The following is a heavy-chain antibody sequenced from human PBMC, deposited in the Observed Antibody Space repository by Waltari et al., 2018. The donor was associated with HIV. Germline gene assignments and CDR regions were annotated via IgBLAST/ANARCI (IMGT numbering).Heavy chain of an antibody. CDR1: GFTFSSYN. J-gene: IGHJ3*02. CDR2: NSSGSGTM. D-gene: IGHD4-4*01. Sequence: EVQLVESGGGLVQPGGSLRLSCAASGFTFSSYNMNWVRRAPGRWLELISYNSSGSGTMSCADSVKGRCTISRDNAKNSLYLQVNSLRDEDTAVYYCARDSRIYSYGFDIWGQGTTVTVSS. CDR3: ARDSRIYSYGFDI. V-gene: IGHV3-48*02.